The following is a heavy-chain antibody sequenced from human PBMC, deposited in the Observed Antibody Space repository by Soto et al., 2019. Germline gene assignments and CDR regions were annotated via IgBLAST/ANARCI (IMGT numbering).Heavy chain of an antibody. CDR3: AREVYSGSYSDAFDI. V-gene: IGHV3-21*01. CDR2: IGSSSSYI. Sequence: GGSLRLSCAASGFTFSSYSMNWVRQAPGKGLEWVSSIGSSSSYIYYADSVKGRFTISRDNAKNSLYLQMNSLRAEDTAVYYCAREVYSGSYSDAFDIWGQGPMVTVS. CDR1: GFTFSSYS. D-gene: IGHD1-26*01. J-gene: IGHJ3*02.